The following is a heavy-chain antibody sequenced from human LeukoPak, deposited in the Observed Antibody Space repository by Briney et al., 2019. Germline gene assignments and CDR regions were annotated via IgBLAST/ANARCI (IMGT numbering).Heavy chain of an antibody. V-gene: IGHV3-11*01. CDR3: ARDYCSSTSCLENNWFDP. J-gene: IGHJ5*02. CDR2: ISSSGSTI. D-gene: IGHD2-2*01. Sequence: GGSLRLSCAASGFTFSDYYMSWIRQAPGKGLEWVSYISSSGSTIYYADSVKGRFTISRDNAKNSLYLQMNSLRAEDTAVYYCARDYCSSTSCLENNWFDPWGQGTLVTVSS. CDR1: GFTFSDYY.